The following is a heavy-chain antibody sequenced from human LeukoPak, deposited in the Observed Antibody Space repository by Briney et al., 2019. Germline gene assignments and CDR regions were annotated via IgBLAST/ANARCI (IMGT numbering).Heavy chain of an antibody. J-gene: IGHJ3*01. CDR2: IGSSGGTI. D-gene: IGHD5-24*01. CDR1: GFTFSSYE. V-gene: IGHV3-48*03. CDR3: AREDGDALAL. Sequence: PGGCLRLSCIPPGFTFSSYEMDWVRRAPGKGLEWVSYIGSSGGTIYYADSVKGRFTNYRDNATNSLYLQMSSLRAEDTAVYYCAREDGDALALWGQGTMVTVSS.